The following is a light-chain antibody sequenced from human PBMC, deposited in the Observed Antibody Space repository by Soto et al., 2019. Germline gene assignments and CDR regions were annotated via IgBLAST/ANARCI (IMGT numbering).Light chain of an antibody. CDR1: QSVSSY. CDR3: QQRSNWPTWT. J-gene: IGKJ1*01. CDR2: DAS. V-gene: IGKV3-11*01. Sequence: EIGLTQSQATLSLSQWERATLSCRSSQSVSSYLAWYQQKPSQVHRLXXYDASNRATGTPARFSGSGSGTDFTLTISSLEPEDFAVYYCQQRSNWPTWTFGQGTKG.